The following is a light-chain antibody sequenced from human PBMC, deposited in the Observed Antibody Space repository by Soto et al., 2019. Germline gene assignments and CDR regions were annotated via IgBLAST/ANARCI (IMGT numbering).Light chain of an antibody. Sequence: EMVLTPSPGALSLSPGERSTLSCRASQSVTSNYLAWYQQKPRQAPRLLIFGASIRATGIPDRFSGSGSGTDFTLTISILEPEDFAVYHCQQYGSTPTAYGQSTKVDIK. J-gene: IGKJ1*01. CDR1: QSVTSNY. CDR2: GAS. V-gene: IGKV3-20*01. CDR3: QQYGSTPTA.